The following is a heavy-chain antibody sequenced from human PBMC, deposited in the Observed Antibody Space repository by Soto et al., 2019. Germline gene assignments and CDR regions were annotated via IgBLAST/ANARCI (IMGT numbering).Heavy chain of an antibody. D-gene: IGHD2-2*03. Sequence: GRSLRLSCAASGFTFSSYGMHWVRQAPGKGLEWVAVIWYDGSNKYYADSVKGRFTISRDNSKNTLYLQMNSLRAEDTAVYYCAMDIVVVPAAPDAFDIWGQGTMVTVSS. CDR3: AMDIVVVPAAPDAFDI. CDR1: GFTFSSYG. J-gene: IGHJ3*02. CDR2: IWYDGSNK. V-gene: IGHV3-33*01.